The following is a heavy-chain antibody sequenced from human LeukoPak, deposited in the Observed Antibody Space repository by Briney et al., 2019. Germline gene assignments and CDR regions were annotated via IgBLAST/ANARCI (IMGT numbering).Heavy chain of an antibody. CDR3: ARAGGRIVVVTPYGY. J-gene: IGHJ4*02. Sequence: GSLRLSCAVSGFSFSSNCMSWIRQPPGKGLEWIGEINHSGSTNYNPSLKSRVTISVDTSKNQFSLKLSSVTAADTAVYYCARAGGRIVVVTPYGYWGQGTLVTVSS. D-gene: IGHD3-22*01. V-gene: IGHV4-34*01. CDR2: INHSGST. CDR1: GFSFSSNC.